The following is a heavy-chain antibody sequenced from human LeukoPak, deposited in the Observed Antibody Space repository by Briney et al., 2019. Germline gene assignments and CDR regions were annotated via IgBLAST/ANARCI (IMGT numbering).Heavy chain of an antibody. D-gene: IGHD1-26*01. CDR2: ISSDGDYT. J-gene: IGHJ4*02. Sequence: GGSLRLSCAASGLTFSNYAMSWVRQAPGKGLEWVSTISSDGDYTYYADSVKGRFTISRDNAKNSLYLQMNSLRAEDTAVYYCARERTGSYDPHFDYWGQGTLVTVSS. V-gene: IGHV3-23*01. CDR3: ARERTGSYDPHFDY. CDR1: GLTFSNYA.